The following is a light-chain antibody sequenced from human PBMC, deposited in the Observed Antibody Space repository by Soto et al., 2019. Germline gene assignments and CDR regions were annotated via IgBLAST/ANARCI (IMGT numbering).Light chain of an antibody. Sequence: DIQMTQSPSSLSASVGDRVTITCRASQSISDYLNWYQQKPGKAPKLLICAASSLQSGVPSRFSGSGSGTDFTLTISSLQPEDFATYYCQQSYSTPVTFGGGTKVEI. CDR3: QQSYSTPVT. CDR2: AAS. J-gene: IGKJ4*01. CDR1: QSISDY. V-gene: IGKV1-39*01.